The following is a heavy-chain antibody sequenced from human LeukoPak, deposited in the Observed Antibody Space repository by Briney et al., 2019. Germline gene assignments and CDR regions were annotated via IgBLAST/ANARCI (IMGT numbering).Heavy chain of an antibody. CDR1: GYTFTSYG. CDR2: ISAYNGNT. J-gene: IGHJ4*02. D-gene: IGHD1-26*01. CDR3: ARDWGIVGDTSSFDY. V-gene: IGHV1-18*01. Sequence: ASVKVSCKASGYTFTSYGISWVRQAPGQGLEWMGWISAYNGNTNYAQKLQGRVTMTTDTSTSTAYMELRSLRSDDTAVYYCARDWGIVGDTSSFDYWGQGTLVTVSS.